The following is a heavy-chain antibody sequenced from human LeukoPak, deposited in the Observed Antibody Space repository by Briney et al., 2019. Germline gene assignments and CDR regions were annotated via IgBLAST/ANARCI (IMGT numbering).Heavy chain of an antibody. CDR3: ARATRPLLFGDAFDI. D-gene: IGHD3-10*01. CDR2: IYYSGST. Sequence: PSETLSLTCTVSGGSISSGGYYWSWIRQHPGKGLEWIGYIYYSGSTYYNPSLKSRVTISVDTSKNQFSLKLSSVTAADTAVYYCARATRPLLFGDAFDIWGQGTMVTVSS. V-gene: IGHV4-31*03. J-gene: IGHJ3*02. CDR1: GGSISSGGYY.